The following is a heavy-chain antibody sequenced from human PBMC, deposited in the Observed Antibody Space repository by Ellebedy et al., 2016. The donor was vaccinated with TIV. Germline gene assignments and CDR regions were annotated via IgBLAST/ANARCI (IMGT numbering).Heavy chain of an antibody. CDR3: ARTGDGTVDF. J-gene: IGHJ4*02. CDR2: IKRDGTKK. D-gene: IGHD5-24*01. V-gene: IGHV3-7*01. CDR1: GFTFSDYW. Sequence: GGSLRLSCIASGFTFSDYWMSWVRQAPGKGLEWVANIKRDGTKKFYVDSVKGRFTVSRDNGKNSLYLQMQSLGAEDTAMYYCARTGDGTVDFWGQGTLVTVSS.